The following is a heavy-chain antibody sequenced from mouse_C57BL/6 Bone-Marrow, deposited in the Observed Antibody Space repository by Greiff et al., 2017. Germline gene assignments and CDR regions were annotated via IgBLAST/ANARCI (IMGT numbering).Heavy chain of an antibody. V-gene: IGHV1-19*01. CDR2: INPYNGGT. Sequence: EVQLQQSGPVLVKPGASVKMSCKASGYTFTDYYMNWVKQSHGKSLEWIGVINPYNGGTSYNQKFKGKATLTVDTSSSTAYMELNSLTSEDSAVYYCARCSNWGFADWGQGTLVTVSA. CDR1: GYTFTDYY. J-gene: IGHJ3*01. D-gene: IGHD4-1*01. CDR3: ARCSNWGFAD.